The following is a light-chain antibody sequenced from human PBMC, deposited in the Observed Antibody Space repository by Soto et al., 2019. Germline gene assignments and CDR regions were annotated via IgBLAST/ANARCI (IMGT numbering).Light chain of an antibody. V-gene: IGLV2-23*02. J-gene: IGLJ2*01. CDR1: TSVIGTYNL. CDR3: CSSAARV. CDR2: EID. Sequence: QSVLTQPASVSGSPGKSISISCTGTTSVIGTYNLVSWYQQHPGEVPKLIIYEIDKRPSGVSDRFSGSKSGNTASLTISGLQSEDEADYYCCSSAARVFGGGTKVTVL.